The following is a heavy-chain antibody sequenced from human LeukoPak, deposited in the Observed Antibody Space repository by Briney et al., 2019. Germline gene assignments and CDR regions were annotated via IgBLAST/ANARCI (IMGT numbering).Heavy chain of an antibody. J-gene: IGHJ5*02. CDR3: ARGGYYGSGNDFRFDP. V-gene: IGHV4-59*01. Sequence: SETLSLTCTVSGGSISSYYWSWIRQSPGKGLECIGYIHYTGSTNYNPSLKSRVTISVETSENQFSLKLKSVTAADTAVYYGARGGYYGSGNDFRFDPWGQGTLVTVSS. CDR1: GGSISSYY. CDR2: IHYTGST. D-gene: IGHD3-10*01.